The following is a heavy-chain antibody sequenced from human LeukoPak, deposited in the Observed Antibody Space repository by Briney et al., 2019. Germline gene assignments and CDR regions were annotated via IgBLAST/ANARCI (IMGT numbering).Heavy chain of an antibody. CDR2: ISGSGGST. D-gene: IGHD5-18*01. V-gene: IGHV3-23*01. Sequence: GGSLRLSCAASGFSISGYAMSWVRQAPGKGLEWVSGISGSGGSTDYADSVKGRSIISRDNSKNTLYLQMNSLRAEDTAVYYCAKEWMRLSLWGQGTMVTVSS. CDR1: GFSISGYA. J-gene: IGHJ4*02. CDR3: AKEWMRLSL.